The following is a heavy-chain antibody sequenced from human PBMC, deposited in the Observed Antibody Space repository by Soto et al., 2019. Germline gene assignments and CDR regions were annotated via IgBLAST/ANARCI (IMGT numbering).Heavy chain of an antibody. CDR1: GGSISSSSYY. J-gene: IGHJ4*02. Sequence: LSLTCTVSGGSISSSSYYWGWIRQPPGKGLEWIGSIYYSGSTYYNPSLKSRVTISVDTSKNQFSLKLSSVTAADTAVYYCARLDSSSPLGARPERFDYWGQGTLVTVSS. CDR2: IYYSGST. CDR3: ARLDSSSPLGARPERFDY. D-gene: IGHD6-6*01. V-gene: IGHV4-39*01.